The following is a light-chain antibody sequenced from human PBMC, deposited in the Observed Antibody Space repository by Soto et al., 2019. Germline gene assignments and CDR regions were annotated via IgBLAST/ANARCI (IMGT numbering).Light chain of an antibody. CDR3: QQYTIWPRT. CDR1: HDVTTY. CDR2: AAS. J-gene: IGKJ1*01. Sequence: IVVKQSSPTLAVSQGKVTTLSCGASHDVTTYLAWYQQKSGQAPRLLIYAASTRATGIPARFSGSGSGTEFSLTISILQSEDFAVYCCQQYTIWPRTLGQGTKVDIK. V-gene: IGKV3-15*01.